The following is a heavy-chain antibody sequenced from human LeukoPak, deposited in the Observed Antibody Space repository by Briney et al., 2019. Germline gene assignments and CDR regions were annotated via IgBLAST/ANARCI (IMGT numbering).Heavy chain of an antibody. CDR1: GFTLYHYG. Sequence: GGSLTLSCAASGFTLYHYGMSWVRQAPGRGLEWVSSIKWNGSSTGYADSVKGRFTIDRDNAKNSLYLQMNSLRAEDTALYYCARDGGDCSGDSCYVDYWGQGTLVTVSS. CDR3: ARDGGDCSGDSCYVDY. J-gene: IGHJ4*02. V-gene: IGHV3-20*04. CDR2: IKWNGSST. D-gene: IGHD2-15*01.